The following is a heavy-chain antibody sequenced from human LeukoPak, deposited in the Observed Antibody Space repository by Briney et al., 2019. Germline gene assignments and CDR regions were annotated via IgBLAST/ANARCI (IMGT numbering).Heavy chain of an antibody. CDR3: AKYSGSYYYPPNWDS. CDR2: ISGSGSST. V-gene: IGHV3-23*01. Sequence: GGSLRLSCAASGFAFSTYAMTWVRQAPGKGLEWVSGISGSGSSTYYADSVKGRFTLSRDYPKNTLYLQMNSLRAEDTAVYFCAKYSGSYYYPPNWDSWGQGTLVTVSS. D-gene: IGHD1-26*01. CDR1: GFAFSTYA. J-gene: IGHJ4*02.